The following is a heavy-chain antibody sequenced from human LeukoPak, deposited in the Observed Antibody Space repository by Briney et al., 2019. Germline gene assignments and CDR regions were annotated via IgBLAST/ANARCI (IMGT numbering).Heavy chain of an antibody. CDR1: GYTLHEHW. CDR3: TSPQNRVFQN. Sequence: GGSLRLSCAPSGYTLHEHWMTWAREAPGKGLEWVATINTDGSEEFHVASVVGRFTISRDDAKKSLFLQMNSLRVEDTAVYYCTSPQNRVFQNWGQGTLVTVSS. J-gene: IGHJ4*02. CDR2: INTDGSEE. D-gene: IGHD1-14*01. V-gene: IGHV3-7*03.